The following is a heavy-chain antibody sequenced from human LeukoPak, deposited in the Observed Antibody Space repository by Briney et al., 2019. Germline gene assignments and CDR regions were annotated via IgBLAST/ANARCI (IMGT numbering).Heavy chain of an antibody. D-gene: IGHD6-6*01. V-gene: IGHV3-48*04. J-gene: IGHJ5*02. CDR3: ARVFPGRMSIAARSGVDP. CDR2: ISSSGSTI. Sequence: QSGGSLRLSCAASGFTFSSYSMNWIRQAPGKGLEWVSYISSSGSTIYYADSVKGRFTIPRDNAKNSLYLQMNSLRAEDTAVYYCARVFPGRMSIAARSGVDPWGQGTLVTVSS. CDR1: GFTFSSYS.